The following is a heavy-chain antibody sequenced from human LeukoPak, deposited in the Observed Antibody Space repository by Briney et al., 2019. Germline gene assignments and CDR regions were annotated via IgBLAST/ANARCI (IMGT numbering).Heavy chain of an antibody. J-gene: IGHJ6*03. V-gene: IGHV1-46*01. CDR2: INPSGGST. Sequence: GASVKVSCKASGYTFTSYYMHWVRQAPGQGLEWMGIINPSGGSTSYAQKFQGRVTMTRDTSTSTVYMELSSLRSEDTAVYYCARDGYRVVAVAATLNYYMDVWGKGTTVTVSS. CDR1: GYTFTSYY. CDR3: ARDGYRVVAVAATLNYYMDV. D-gene: IGHD2-15*01.